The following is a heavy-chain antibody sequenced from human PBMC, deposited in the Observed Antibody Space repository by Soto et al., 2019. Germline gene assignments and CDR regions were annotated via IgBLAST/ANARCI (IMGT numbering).Heavy chain of an antibody. CDR1: GFIFADSA. J-gene: IGHJ3*01. V-gene: IGHV3-73*01. CDR3: PREAETAATDDASDV. Sequence: GGSLRLSCAASGFIFADSAFHWVSQASGKGLEWVGRIRGKADSYTTSYAASGKGRFTISRDDSENTAYLQMNNLKTEDTALYDCPREAETAATDDASDVWGQCTMVTVSS. D-gene: IGHD2-21*02. CDR2: IRGKADSYTT.